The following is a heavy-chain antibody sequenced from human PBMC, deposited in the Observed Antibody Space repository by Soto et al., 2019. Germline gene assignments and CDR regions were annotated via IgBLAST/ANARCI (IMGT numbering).Heavy chain of an antibody. CDR3: ARYINDYYYYYGMDV. V-gene: IGHV1-18*01. CDR1: GYTFTSYG. Sequence: GASVKVSCKASGYTFTSYGISWVRQAPGQGLEWMGWISAYNGNTNYAQKLQGRVTMTTDTSTSTAYMELRSLRSDDTAVYYCARYINDYYYYYGMDVWGQGTTVTVSS. CDR2: ISAYNGNT. J-gene: IGHJ6*02.